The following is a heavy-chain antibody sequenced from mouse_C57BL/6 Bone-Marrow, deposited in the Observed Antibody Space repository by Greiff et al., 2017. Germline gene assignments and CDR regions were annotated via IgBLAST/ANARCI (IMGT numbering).Heavy chain of an antibody. CDR3: ARSRYGRGEY. CDR1: GFNIKDYY. CDR2: IDPEDGET. V-gene: IGHV14-2*01. D-gene: IGHD1-1*01. Sequence: DVQLQESGAELVKPGASVKLSCTASGFNIKDYYMHWVKQRTEQGLEWMGRIDPEDGETKYAPRFQGKATITVDTSSNTAYLQLSSLTSEVTAVYCCARSRYGRGEYWGQGTTPTVSS. J-gene: IGHJ2*01.